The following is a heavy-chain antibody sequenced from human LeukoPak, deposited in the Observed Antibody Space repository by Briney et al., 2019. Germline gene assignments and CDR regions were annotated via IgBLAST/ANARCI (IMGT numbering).Heavy chain of an antibody. CDR1: GFTFSSSW. J-gene: IGHJ4*02. CDR3: AIDLFSCSSTSCYVY. D-gene: IGHD2-2*01. V-gene: IGHV3-7*01. Sequence: PGRSLRLSCAASGFTFSSSWMSWVRQAPGKGLEWVANIIQDGSAQYYVDSVKGRFTISRDNADNSLYLQMNSLRAEDTAVYYCAIDLFSCSSTSCYVYWGRGTLVTVSS. CDR2: IIQDGSAQ.